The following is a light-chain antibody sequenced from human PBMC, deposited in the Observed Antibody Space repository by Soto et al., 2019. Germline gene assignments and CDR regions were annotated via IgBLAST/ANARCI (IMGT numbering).Light chain of an antibody. CDR2: EVS. V-gene: IGLV2-23*02. Sequence: QSVLTQPASVSGSPGQSIPLSCTGTSSDVGSYNLVSWYQQHPGKAPKVMIYEVSKRPSVVSNRFSGSKSGNTASLTISGLQAEDEADYYCCSYGGSYVFGPGTKVTVL. CDR1: SSDVGSYNL. CDR3: CSYGGSYV. J-gene: IGLJ1*01.